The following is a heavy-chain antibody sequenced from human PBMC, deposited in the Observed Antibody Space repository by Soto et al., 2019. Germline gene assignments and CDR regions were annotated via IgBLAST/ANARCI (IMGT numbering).Heavy chain of an antibody. CDR3: ARDITGPVSSWYYYYGMDV. Sequence: GGSLRLSCAASGFTFSSYAMYWVRQAPGKGLEWVAVISYDGSNKYYADSVKGRFTISRDNSKNTLYLQMNSLRAEDTAVYYCARDITGPVSSWYYYYGMDVWGQGTTVTVSS. CDR2: ISYDGSNK. V-gene: IGHV3-30-3*01. CDR1: GFTFSSYA. J-gene: IGHJ6*02. D-gene: IGHD6-13*01.